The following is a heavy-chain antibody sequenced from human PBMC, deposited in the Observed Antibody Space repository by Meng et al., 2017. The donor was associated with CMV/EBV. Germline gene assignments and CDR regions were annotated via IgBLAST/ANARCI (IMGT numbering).Heavy chain of an antibody. V-gene: IGHV1-69*05. J-gene: IGHJ5*02. D-gene: IGHD2-2*01. CDR3: ARHFVVVPEKNWFDP. Sequence: SVKVSCKASGGTFSSYAISWVRQAPGQGLEWMGGIIPIFGTANYAQKFQGRVTITTDESTRTAYMELSSLRSEDTAVYYCARHFVVVPEKNWFDPWGQGTLVTVSS. CDR2: IIPIFGTA. CDR1: GGTFSSYA.